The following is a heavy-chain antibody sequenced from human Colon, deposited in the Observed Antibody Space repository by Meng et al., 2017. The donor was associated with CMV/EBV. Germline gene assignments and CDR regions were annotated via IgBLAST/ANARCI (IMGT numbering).Heavy chain of an antibody. Sequence: GESLKISCAASGFIFRGYWMTWVRQAPGKGLEWVANIKFDGSDTNYVDSVKGRFTISRDNAKNTLYLQMNNLRAEDTAVYYCVRENGPDASRGNRFDPGARELWSPSPQ. D-gene: IGHD1-14*01. CDR1: GFIFRGYW. V-gene: IGHV3-7*01. J-gene: IGHJ5*02. CDR3: VRENGPDASRGNRFDP. CDR2: IKFDGSDT.